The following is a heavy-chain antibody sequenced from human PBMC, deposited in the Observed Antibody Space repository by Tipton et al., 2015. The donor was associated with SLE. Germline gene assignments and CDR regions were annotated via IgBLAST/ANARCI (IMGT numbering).Heavy chain of an antibody. V-gene: IGHV4-59*02. Sequence: TLSLTCTVSGASVSSPYWNWIRQTPGKGLEWIGYIHYNRDTNYHPPLQSRVTISVDTSKNQLSLKLTSVTAADTAVYYCARGSVVADDFWGQGTLVTVSS. CDR2: IHYNRDT. CDR3: ARGSVVADDF. CDR1: GASVSSPY. J-gene: IGHJ4*02. D-gene: IGHD2-15*01.